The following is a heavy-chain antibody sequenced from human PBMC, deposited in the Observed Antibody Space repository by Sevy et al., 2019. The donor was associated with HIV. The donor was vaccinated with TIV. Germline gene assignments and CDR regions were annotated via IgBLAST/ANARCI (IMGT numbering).Heavy chain of an antibody. D-gene: IGHD3-22*01. Sequence: ASVKVSCKASGYTFTGYYMHWVRQPPGQGLEWMGWINPNSGGTNYAQKFQGRVTMTRDTSISTAYMELSRLRSDDTAVYYCARAGSYYYYDSSGYYYGYLFFDYWGQGTLVTVSS. V-gene: IGHV1-2*02. CDR3: ARAGSYYYYDSSGYYYGYLFFDY. CDR1: GYTFTGYY. CDR2: INPNSGGT. J-gene: IGHJ4*02.